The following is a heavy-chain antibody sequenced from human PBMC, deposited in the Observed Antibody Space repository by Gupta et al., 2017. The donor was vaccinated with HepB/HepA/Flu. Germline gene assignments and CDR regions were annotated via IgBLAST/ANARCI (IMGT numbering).Heavy chain of an antibody. Sequence: QVQLQQWGAGLLKPSETLSVTCAVYGGSFSGYYWSWIRQPPGKGLEWIGEINHSGSTNYNPARKSRVTISEDTSKNQFSLKMSSVTAADTAVYDGARGIAVSGPGSYYCGMDVWGQGTTVTVSS. V-gene: IGHV4-34*01. D-gene: IGHD6-19*01. CDR2: INHSGST. J-gene: IGHJ6*02. CDR3: ARGIAVSGPGSYYCGMDV. CDR1: GGSFSGYY.